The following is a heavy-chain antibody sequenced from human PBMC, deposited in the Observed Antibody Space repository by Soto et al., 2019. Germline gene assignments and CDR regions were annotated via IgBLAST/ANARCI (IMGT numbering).Heavy chain of an antibody. V-gene: IGHV1-69*02. D-gene: IGHD3-9*01. CDR3: ARGEYDILTGYRYYYYGMDV. CDR1: GGTFSSYT. CDR2: IIPILGIA. Sequence: SVKVSCKASGGTFSSYTISWVRQAPGQGLEWMGRIIPILGIANYAQKFQGRVTITADKSTSTAYMELSSLRSEDTAVYYCARGEYDILTGYRYYYYGMDVWGQGTTVPV. J-gene: IGHJ6*02.